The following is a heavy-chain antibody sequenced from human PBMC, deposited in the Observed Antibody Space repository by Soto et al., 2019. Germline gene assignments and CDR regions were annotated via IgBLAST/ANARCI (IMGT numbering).Heavy chain of an antibody. V-gene: IGHV3-11*05. CDR1: GFTFSDYY. Sequence: QVQLVESGGGLVKPGGSLRLSCVASGFTFSDYYMTWIRQAPGKGLEWVSYISSSSSYADSVKGRFTLSRDNAKNSLYREMNSLRAEDTAVYYFARGNTPYFFDYWGQGTLVTVSS. J-gene: IGHJ4*02. CDR3: ARGNTPYFFDY. CDR2: ISSSSS.